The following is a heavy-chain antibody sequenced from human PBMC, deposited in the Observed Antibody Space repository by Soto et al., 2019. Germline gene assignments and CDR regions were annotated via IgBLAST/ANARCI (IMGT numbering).Heavy chain of an antibody. D-gene: IGHD3-22*01. Sequence: GASVKVSCKASGGTFSSYAISWVLHAPGQGLEWMGGIIPIFGTANYAQKFQGRVTITADESTSTAYMELSSLRSEDTAVYYCARDVVHYYDSSGSFDYWGQGTLVTVSS. J-gene: IGHJ4*02. CDR2: IIPIFGTA. CDR3: ARDVVHYYDSSGSFDY. V-gene: IGHV1-69*13. CDR1: GGTFSSYA.